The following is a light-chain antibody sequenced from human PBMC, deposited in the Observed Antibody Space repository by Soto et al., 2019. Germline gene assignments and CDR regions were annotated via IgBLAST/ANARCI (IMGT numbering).Light chain of an antibody. J-gene: IGKJ1*01. V-gene: IGKV1-5*01. CDR3: QQYNSYSPAT. CDR1: QDIRHY. Sequence: IQLTQSPSSLSASVVDRGTVTGXSSQDIRHYLAWYQQKPGKAPKLLIFDASTLESGVPSRFSGRGSETEFTLTISSLQPDDFATYYCQQYNSYSPATFGQGTKVDI. CDR2: DAS.